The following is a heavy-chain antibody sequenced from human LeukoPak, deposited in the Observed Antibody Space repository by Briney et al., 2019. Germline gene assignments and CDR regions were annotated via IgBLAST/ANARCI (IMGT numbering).Heavy chain of an antibody. CDR3: ARGYRRFHYGMDV. CDR1: GYTFTGYY. V-gene: IGHV1-2*02. D-gene: IGHD2-2*02. CDR2: INPNSGGT. J-gene: IGHJ6*02. Sequence: ASVKVSCKASGYTFTGYYMHWVRQAPGQGLEWMGWINPNSGGTNYAQKFQGRVTMTRDTPISTAYMELSRLRSDDTAVDYCARGYRRFHYGMDVWGQGTTVTVSS.